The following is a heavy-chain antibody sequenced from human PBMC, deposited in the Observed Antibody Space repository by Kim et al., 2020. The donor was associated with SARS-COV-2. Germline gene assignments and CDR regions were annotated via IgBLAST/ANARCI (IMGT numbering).Heavy chain of an antibody. D-gene: IGHD3-10*01. Sequence: SETLSLTCTVSGGSISSSSYYWGWIRQPPGKGLEWIGSIYYSGSTYYNPSLKSRVTISVDTSKNQFSLKLSSVTAADTAVYYCAGRIYGDDAFDIWGQGTMVTVSS. CDR3: AGRIYGDDAFDI. V-gene: IGHV4-39*01. CDR1: GGSISSSSYY. CDR2: IYYSGST. J-gene: IGHJ3*02.